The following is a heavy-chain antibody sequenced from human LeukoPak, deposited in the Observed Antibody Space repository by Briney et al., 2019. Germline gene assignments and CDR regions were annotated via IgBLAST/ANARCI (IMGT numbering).Heavy chain of an antibody. CDR3: ARGPYGSGSYYMAQHYYYYGMDV. D-gene: IGHD3-10*01. CDR2: IIPILGIA. CDR1: GGTFSIYA. V-gene: IGHV1-69*04. J-gene: IGHJ6*02. Sequence: SVTVSFTSSGGTFSIYAISWVRQAPGQGREWMGRIIPILGIANYAQKFQGRVTITADKSTSTAYMELSSLRSEDTAVYYCARGPYGSGSYYMAQHYYYYGMDVWGQGTTVTVSS.